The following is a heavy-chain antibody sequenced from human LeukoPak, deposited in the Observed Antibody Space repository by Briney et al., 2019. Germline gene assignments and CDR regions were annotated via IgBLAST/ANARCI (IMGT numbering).Heavy chain of an antibody. CDR3: ARGGVGGYDYFDS. CDR1: GGSISSDDYY. CDR2: ITYSGGT. D-gene: IGHD5-12*01. Sequence: SETLSLTCTVSGGSISSDDYYWSWIRQPPGKGLEWIGHITYSGGTDYSPSLRSRVTMSVDTSKNQFSLKLSSVTAAETAMYFCARGGVGGYDYFDSWGQGTLVAVSS. V-gene: IGHV4-30-4*01. J-gene: IGHJ4*02.